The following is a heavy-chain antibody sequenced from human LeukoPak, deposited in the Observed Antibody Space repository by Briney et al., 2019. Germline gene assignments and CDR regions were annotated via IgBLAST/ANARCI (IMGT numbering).Heavy chain of an antibody. D-gene: IGHD1-26*01. Sequence: SETLSLTCTVSGGSISSYYWSWIRQPPGKGLEWIGYIYYSGSTNYNPSLKGRVTISVDTSKNQFSLKLSSVTAADTAVYYCASLRGSYSLFSWFDPWGQGTLVTVSS. CDR3: ASLRGSYSLFSWFDP. V-gene: IGHV4-59*08. CDR1: GGSISSYY. CDR2: IYYSGST. J-gene: IGHJ5*02.